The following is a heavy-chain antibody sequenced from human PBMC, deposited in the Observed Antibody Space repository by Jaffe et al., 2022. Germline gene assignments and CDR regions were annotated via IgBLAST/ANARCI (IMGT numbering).Heavy chain of an antibody. CDR3: ARSYGDYWYFDL. Sequence: QVQLQESGPGLVKPSETLSLTCAVSGYSISSGYYWGWIRQPPGKGLEWIGSIYHSGSTYYNPSLKSRVTISVDTSKNQFSLKLSSVTAADTAVYYCARSYGDYWYFDLWGRGTLVTVSS. CDR2: IYHSGST. V-gene: IGHV4-38-2*01. CDR1: GYSISSGYY. J-gene: IGHJ2*01. D-gene: IGHD4-17*01.